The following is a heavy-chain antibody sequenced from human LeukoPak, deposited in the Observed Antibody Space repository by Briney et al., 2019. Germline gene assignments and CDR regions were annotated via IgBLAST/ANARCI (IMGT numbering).Heavy chain of an antibody. J-gene: IGHJ4*02. V-gene: IGHV3-9*01. D-gene: IGHD4-4*01. CDR3: AKAGDYSNYMPGY. CDR1: GFTFDDYA. CDR2: ISWNSGSI. Sequence: PGRSLRLSCAASGFTFDDYAMHWVRHAPGKGLEWVSGISWNSGSIGYADSVKGRFTISRDNAKNSLYLQMNSLRAEDTALYYCAKAGDYSNYMPGYWGQGTLVTVSS.